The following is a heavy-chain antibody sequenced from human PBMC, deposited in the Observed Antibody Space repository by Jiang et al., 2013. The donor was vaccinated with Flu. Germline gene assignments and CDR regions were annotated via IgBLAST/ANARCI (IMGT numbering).Heavy chain of an antibody. D-gene: IGHD3-3*01. Sequence: PGLLKPSETLSLTCSVSGASITTSYWSWIRQPPGKGLEWIGYIHNSGSTDYNPSLKSRVTISVDPSKNQFSLKLTSVTAADTAVYYCARVHDWSGYYLNWFRPWGQGTLVTVSS. J-gene: IGHJ5*02. CDR1: GASITTSY. CDR2: IHNSGST. CDR3: ARVHDWSGYYLNWFRP. V-gene: IGHV4-59*01.